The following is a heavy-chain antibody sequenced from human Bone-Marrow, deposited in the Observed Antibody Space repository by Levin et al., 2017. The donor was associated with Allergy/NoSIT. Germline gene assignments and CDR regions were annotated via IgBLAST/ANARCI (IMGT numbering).Heavy chain of an antibody. J-gene: IGHJ4*02. Sequence: SQTLSLTCAISGDSVSSNSAAWNWIRQSPSRGLEWLGRTYYRSKWQNDYAVSLKGRININADTSKNHFSLQLNSVTPEDTAVYYCARRDSSTSALDSWGQGTLVTVSS. CDR1: GDSVSSNSAA. D-gene: IGHD2/OR15-2a*01. CDR2: TYYRSKWQN. CDR3: ARRDSSTSALDS. V-gene: IGHV6-1*01.